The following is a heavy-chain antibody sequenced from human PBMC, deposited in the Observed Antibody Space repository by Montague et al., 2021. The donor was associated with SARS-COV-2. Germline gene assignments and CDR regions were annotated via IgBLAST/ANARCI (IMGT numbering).Heavy chain of an antibody. Sequence: TLSLTCTVSGGSISSGGYYWSWIRQHPGKGLEWIGYIYYSGSTYYNPSLTSRVTISVDTSKNQFSLKLSSVTAADTAVYYCATESLGYCSSTSCYGTHYGMDVWGQGTTVTVSS. J-gene: IGHJ6*02. CDR3: ATESLGYCSSTSCYGTHYGMDV. V-gene: IGHV4-31*03. CDR2: IYYSGST. CDR1: GGSISSGGYY. D-gene: IGHD2-2*01.